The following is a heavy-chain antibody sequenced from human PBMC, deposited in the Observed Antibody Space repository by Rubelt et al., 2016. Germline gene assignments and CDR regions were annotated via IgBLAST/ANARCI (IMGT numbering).Heavy chain of an antibody. CDR2: IKQDGSEK. V-gene: IGHV3-7*01. D-gene: IGHD2-15*01. J-gene: IGHJ4*02. CDR3: AREGYCSGGSCYYFDY. Sequence: GSGKGLEWVANIKQDGSEKYYVDSVKGRFTISRDNAKNSLYLQMNSLRAEDTAVYYCAREGYCSGGSCYYFDYWGQGTLVTVSP.